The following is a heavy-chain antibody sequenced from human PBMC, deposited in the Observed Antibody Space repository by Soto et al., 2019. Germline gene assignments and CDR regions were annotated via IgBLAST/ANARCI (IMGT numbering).Heavy chain of an antibody. J-gene: IGHJ4*02. CDR1: GFTFKSYA. Sequence: EVQLLESGGVLVQPGGSLRLSCEASGFTFKSYAMSWVRHAPGRGLEWVSAISDTGETTYYADSVRGRFSISRDNSKNSLYLQTNSLRAEDTAVYYCAKDKSDLLTGYYLSHFDYWGQGTLVTVSS. D-gene: IGHD3-9*01. CDR3: AKDKSDLLTGYYLSHFDY. CDR2: ISDTGETT. V-gene: IGHV3-23*01.